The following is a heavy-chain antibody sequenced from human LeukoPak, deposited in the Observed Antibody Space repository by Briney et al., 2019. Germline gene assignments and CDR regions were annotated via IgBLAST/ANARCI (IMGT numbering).Heavy chain of an antibody. CDR3: AREYPSGSLTPFDY. CDR1: GFTFRSYS. CDR2: ISSSSSTI. D-gene: IGHD1-26*01. Sequence: GGSLRLSCAASGFTFRSYSMNWVRQAPGKGLEWVSYISSSSSTIYYADSVKGRFTISRDNAKNSLYLQMNSLRDEDTAVYYCAREYPSGSLTPFDYWGQGTLVTVSS. J-gene: IGHJ4*02. V-gene: IGHV3-48*02.